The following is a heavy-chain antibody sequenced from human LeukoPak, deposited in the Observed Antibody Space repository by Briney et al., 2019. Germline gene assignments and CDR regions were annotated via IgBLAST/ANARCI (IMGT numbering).Heavy chain of an antibody. CDR3: ARGQMATGYFDY. Sequence: PSETLSLTCAVSGGSISSGGYSWSWIRQPPGKGLEWIGYIYHSGSTYYNPSLKSRVTISVDRSKNQFSLELSSVTAADTAVYYCARGQMATGYFDYWGQGTLVTVSS. CDR1: GGSISSGGYS. V-gene: IGHV4-30-2*01. J-gene: IGHJ4*02. CDR2: IYHSGST. D-gene: IGHD5-12*01.